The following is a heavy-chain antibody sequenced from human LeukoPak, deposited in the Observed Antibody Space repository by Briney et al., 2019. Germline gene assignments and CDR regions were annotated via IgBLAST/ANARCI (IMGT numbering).Heavy chain of an antibody. CDR2: IYYSGST. CDR1: GGSISSYY. CDR3: ARVSMVRGVIKYFDY. V-gene: IGHV4-59*01. J-gene: IGHJ4*02. Sequence: SETLSLTCTVSGGSISSYYWSWIRQPPGKGLEWIGYIYYSGSTNYNPSLKSRVTISVDTSKNQFSLKLSSVTAADTAVYYYARVSMVRGVIKYFDYWGQGTLVTVSS. D-gene: IGHD3-10*01.